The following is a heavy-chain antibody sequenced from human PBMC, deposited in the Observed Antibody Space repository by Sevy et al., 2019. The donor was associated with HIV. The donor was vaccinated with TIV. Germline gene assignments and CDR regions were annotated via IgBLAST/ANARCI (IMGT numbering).Heavy chain of an antibody. J-gene: IGHJ6*02. V-gene: IGHV3-30*18. CDR2: ISYDGSNK. CDR3: AKDFKGVTVTTDYYYGMDV. CDR1: GFTFSSYS. Sequence: GGSLRLSCAASGFTFSSYSMHWVRQAPGKGLEWVAVISYDGSNKYYADSVKGRFTISRDNSKNTLYLQMNSLRAEDTAVYYCAKDFKGVTVTTDYYYGMDVWGQGTTVTVSS. D-gene: IGHD4-17*01.